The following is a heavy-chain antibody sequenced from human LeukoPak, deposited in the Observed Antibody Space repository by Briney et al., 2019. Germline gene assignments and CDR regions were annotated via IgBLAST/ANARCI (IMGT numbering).Heavy chain of an antibody. CDR1: GGSFSGYY. J-gene: IGHJ5*02. V-gene: IGHV4-39*01. CDR3: ARLGGNPDWFDP. Sequence: SETLSLTCAVYGGSFSGYYWGWIRQPPGKGLEWIGSIYYSGSTYYNPSLKSRVTISVDTSKNQFSLRLSSVTAADTAVYYCARLGGNPDWFDPWGQGTLVTVSS. CDR2: IYYSGST. D-gene: IGHD4-23*01.